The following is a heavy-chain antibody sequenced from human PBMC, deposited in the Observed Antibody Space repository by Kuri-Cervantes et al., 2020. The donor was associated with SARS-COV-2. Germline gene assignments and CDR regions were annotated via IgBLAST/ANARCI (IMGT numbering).Heavy chain of an antibody. D-gene: IGHD3-22*01. V-gene: IGHV3-64*04. J-gene: IGHJ2*01. CDR1: GFTFSSYA. CDR2: ISSNGGST. Sequence: GGSLRLSCSASGFTFSSYAMHWVRQAPGKGLEYVSAISSNGGSTYYAGSVKGRFTISRENAKNSLYLQMNSLRAGDTAVYYCARGYYDSSGYPLGWYFDLWGRGTLVTVSS. CDR3: ARGYYDSSGYPLGWYFDL.